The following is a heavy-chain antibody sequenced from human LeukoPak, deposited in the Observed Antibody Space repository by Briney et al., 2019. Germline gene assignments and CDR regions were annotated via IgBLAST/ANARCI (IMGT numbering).Heavy chain of an antibody. CDR2: IYYSGGT. D-gene: IGHD1-26*01. V-gene: IGHV4-30-4*01. CDR1: GGSISSGDYY. J-gene: IGHJ3*02. CDR3: AVDSGIAMGSRAFDI. Sequence: PSETLSLTCTVSGGSISSGDYYWNWIRQPPGKGLEWIGYIYYSGGTYYNPPLNCRVTISLDTSKNQFSLKLISVTAADTAVYYCAVDSGIAMGSRAFDIWGQGTMVTVSS.